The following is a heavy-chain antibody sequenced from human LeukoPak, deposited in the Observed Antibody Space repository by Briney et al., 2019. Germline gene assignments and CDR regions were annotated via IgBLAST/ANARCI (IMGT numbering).Heavy chain of an antibody. V-gene: IGHV4-59*01. D-gene: IGHD2-15*01. CDR3: ATRSTGVAATFDS. CDR1: GGSISSYY. J-gene: IGHJ4*02. CDR2: IYYSGNS. Sequence: PSETLSLTCTVSGGSISSYYWSWIRQPPGKGLEWIGYIYYSGNSNYNPSLKRRVTISADTSKNEFSLKLSSVTAADTAIYYCATRSTGVAATFDSWGQGALVTVSS.